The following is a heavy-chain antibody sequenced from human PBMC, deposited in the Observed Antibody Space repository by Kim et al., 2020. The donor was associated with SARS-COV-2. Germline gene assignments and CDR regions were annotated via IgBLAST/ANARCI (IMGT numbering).Heavy chain of an antibody. J-gene: IGHJ4*02. V-gene: IGHV6-1*01. D-gene: IGHD1-20*01. CDR3: ARDRGYNWNDVNYFDY. Sequence: VSVKSRITINQDTSKNQFSLQLNSVTPEDTAVYYCARDRGYNWNDVNYFDYWGQGTLVTVSS.